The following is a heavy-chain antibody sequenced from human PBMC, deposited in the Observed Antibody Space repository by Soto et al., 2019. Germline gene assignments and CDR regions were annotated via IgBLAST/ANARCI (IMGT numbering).Heavy chain of an antibody. CDR3: ARDRHDQGDFNWFDP. Sequence: EVQLVESGGGLVKPGGSLRLSCAASGFAFSDSGFNWVRQAPGKGLEWVSFISRGGSPIYYADSLRGRFTISRDDANNSISLQMTRLRPEDTAIYYCARDRHDQGDFNWFDPWGQGTLVTVSS. CDR1: GFAFSDSG. J-gene: IGHJ5*02. CDR2: ISRGGSPI. D-gene: IGHD4-17*01. V-gene: IGHV3-21*02.